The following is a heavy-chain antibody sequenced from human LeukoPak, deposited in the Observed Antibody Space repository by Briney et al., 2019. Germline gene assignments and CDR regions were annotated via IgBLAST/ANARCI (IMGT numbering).Heavy chain of an antibody. Sequence: GGSLRLSCAASGFTFSDYYMNWIRQAPGKGLEWVSYISSSDSTIYYADSVKGRFTISRDNAKNSLYLQMNSLRAEDTAVYYCARDRGDYFDYWGQGTLVTVSS. V-gene: IGHV3-11*04. CDR3: ARDRGDYFDY. J-gene: IGHJ4*02. CDR1: GFTFSDYY. D-gene: IGHD3-16*01. CDR2: ISSSDSTI.